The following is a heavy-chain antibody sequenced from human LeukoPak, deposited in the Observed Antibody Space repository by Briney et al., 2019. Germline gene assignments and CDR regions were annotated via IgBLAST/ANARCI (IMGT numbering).Heavy chain of an antibody. CDR1: GYTFSSYC. D-gene: IGHD3-22*01. CDR2: IKQDGSEK. CDR3: ARGHYYDSSGYPGGY. Sequence: GGSLRLSCAASGYTFSSYCMNWIRQAPGKGLEWVANIKQDGSEKNYVDSVKGRFTISRDNAKNSLYLQMNSLRVEDTAVYYCARGHYYDSSGYPGGYWGQGTLVTVSS. J-gene: IGHJ4*02. V-gene: IGHV3-7*01.